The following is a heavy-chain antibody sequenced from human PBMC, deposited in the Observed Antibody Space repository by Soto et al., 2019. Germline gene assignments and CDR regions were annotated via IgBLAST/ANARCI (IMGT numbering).Heavy chain of an antibody. V-gene: IGHV4-34*01. CDR3: ARGSSGWYRYYYYYYGMDV. CDR1: VGSFSVYY. D-gene: IGHD6-19*01. J-gene: IGHJ6*01. Sequence: PSETLSLTCAFYVGSFSVYYWSWIRQPPGKGLEWIGEINHSGSTNYNPSLKSRVTISVDTSKNQFSLKLSSVTAADTAVYYCARGSSGWYRYYYYYYGMDVWGQGTTVTVSS. CDR2: INHSGST.